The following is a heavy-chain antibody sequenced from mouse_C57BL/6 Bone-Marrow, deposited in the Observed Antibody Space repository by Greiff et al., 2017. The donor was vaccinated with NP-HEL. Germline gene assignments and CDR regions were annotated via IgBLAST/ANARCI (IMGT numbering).Heavy chain of an antibody. CDR2: IDSDGSST. D-gene: IGHD1-1*01. J-gene: IGHJ2*01. CDR1: GFTFTNYY. CDR3: ARSTRVANDFDY. V-gene: IGHV5-16*01. Sequence: EVQVLQPGGGFVQPGGSMKLSCTASGFTFTNYYMHWVRQVPGRGLDWVANIDSDGSSTYYLDSLKSRFIISRDNAKNILYLQMSSLKSEDTATYYCARSTRVANDFDYWGQGTTLTVSS.